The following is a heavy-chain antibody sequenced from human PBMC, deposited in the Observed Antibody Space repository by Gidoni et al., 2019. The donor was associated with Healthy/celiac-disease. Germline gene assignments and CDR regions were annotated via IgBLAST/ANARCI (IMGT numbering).Heavy chain of an antibody. J-gene: IGHJ6*02. V-gene: IGHV1-46*01. CDR3: ARGESHSSSYPEHGMDV. Sequence: QVQLVQSGAEVKKPGASGQVSCKASGYTFTSYYMHWVRQAPGQGLEWMGIINPSGGSTSYAQKFQGRVTMTRDTSTSTVYMELSSLRSEDTAVYYCARGESHSSSYPEHGMDVWGQGTTVTVSS. CDR2: INPSGGST. D-gene: IGHD6-13*01. CDR1: GYTFTSYY.